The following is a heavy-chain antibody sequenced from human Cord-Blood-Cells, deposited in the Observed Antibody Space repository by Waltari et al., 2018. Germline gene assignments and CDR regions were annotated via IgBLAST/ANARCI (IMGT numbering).Heavy chain of an antibody. CDR3: AIAAAGYLADAFDI. J-gene: IGHJ3*02. CDR2: KNPTMGKT. D-gene: IGHD6-13*01. V-gene: IGHV1-8*01. Sequence: QVQLVQSGAEVKKPGASVKVSCKASGYTFTSYDINWVRQATGQGFEWMGGKNPTMGKTGYAQKSQGRVTMTRNTAIGTAYMELSSLRSEDTAVYYCAIAAAGYLADAFDIWGQGTMVTVSS. CDR1: GYTFTSYD.